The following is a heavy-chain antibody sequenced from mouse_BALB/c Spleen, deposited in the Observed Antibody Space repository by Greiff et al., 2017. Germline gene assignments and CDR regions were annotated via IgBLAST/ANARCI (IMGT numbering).Heavy chain of an antibody. CDR1: GYSITSDYA. V-gene: IGHV3-2*02. CDR2: ISYSGST. CDR3: VRGHYGYVDYYAMDY. D-gene: IGHD1-2*01. J-gene: IGHJ4*01. Sequence: EVKLMESGPGLVKPSQSLSLTCTVTGYSITSDYAWNWIRQFPGNKLEWMGYISYSGSTSYNPSLKSRISITRDTSKNQFFLQLNSVTTEDTATYYCVRGHYGYVDYYAMDYWGQGTSVTVSS.